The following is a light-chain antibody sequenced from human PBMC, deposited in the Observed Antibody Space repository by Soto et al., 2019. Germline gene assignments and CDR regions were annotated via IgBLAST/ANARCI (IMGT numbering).Light chain of an antibody. Sequence: DFEMTQSPSSLSASVRPTVTLTSRASQSVSGLLAWYQQKQGEAPKILIYDASALPRGVPSRFSGSGSGTKFNLTIASLQTDDFATYYCQQYDTFPGTFGPGTKVDIK. J-gene: IGKJ3*01. CDR3: QQYDTFPGT. CDR1: QSVSGL. CDR2: DAS. V-gene: IGKV1-5*01.